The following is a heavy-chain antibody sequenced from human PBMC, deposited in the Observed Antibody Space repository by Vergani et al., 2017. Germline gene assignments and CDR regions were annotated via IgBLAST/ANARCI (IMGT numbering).Heavy chain of an antibody. CDR1: GFTVSSNY. CDR3: ARESIAAGDAFDI. D-gene: IGHD6-13*01. J-gene: IGHJ3*02. Sequence: EVQLVESGGGLVQPGGSLRLSCAASGFTVSSNYMSWVRQAPGKGLEWVSVIYSGGSTHYADSVKGRFTISRDNSKNTLYLQMNSLRAEDTAVYYCARESIAAGDAFDIWGQGTMVTVSS. CDR2: IYSGGST. V-gene: IGHV3-66*02.